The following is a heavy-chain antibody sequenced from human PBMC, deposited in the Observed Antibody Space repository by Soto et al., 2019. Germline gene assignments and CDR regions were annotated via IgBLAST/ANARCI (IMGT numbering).Heavy chain of an antibody. Sequence: QMQLVQSGAEVKKPGASVKVSCKASGYTFTSYQMHWVRQAPGQGLEWMGIINPSGGRITYAPRCQGRVMMTRDTSTNTVYMELRSLRSEDTAVYYWARDGPPTTTGVGPSYTMDVWGQGTTVTVS. J-gene: IGHJ6*02. CDR2: INPSGGRI. D-gene: IGHD3-3*01. V-gene: IGHV1-46*01. CDR3: ARDGPPTTTGVGPSYTMDV. CDR1: GYTFTSYQ.